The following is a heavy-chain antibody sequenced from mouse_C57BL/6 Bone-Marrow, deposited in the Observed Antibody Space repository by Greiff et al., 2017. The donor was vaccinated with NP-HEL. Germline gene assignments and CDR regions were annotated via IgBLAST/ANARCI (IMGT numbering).Heavy chain of an antibody. CDR2: VYPYNGGT. V-gene: IGHV1-36*01. CDR3: AGGPYGNRAWFAY. J-gene: IGHJ3*01. Sequence: VQLQQSGPVLVKPGPSVKISCKASGFTFPDYYMHWVKQSHGKSLEWIGLVYPYNGGTSYNQKFKGKATLTVDKSSSTAYMELNSLTSEDSAVYYCAGGPYGNRAWFAYWGQGTLVTVSA. CDR1: GFTFPDYY. D-gene: IGHD2-1*01.